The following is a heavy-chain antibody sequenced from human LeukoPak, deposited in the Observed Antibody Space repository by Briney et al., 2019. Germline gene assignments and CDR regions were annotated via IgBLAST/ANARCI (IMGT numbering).Heavy chain of an antibody. D-gene: IGHD2-15*01. J-gene: IGHJ3*02. CDR3: ARTYLPFANLGYCSGGSCYSGGSAFDI. V-gene: IGHV1-8*01. Sequence: GASVKVSCKASGYTFTSYDINWVRQATGQGLEWMGWMNPNSGNTGYAQKFQGRVTMTRNTSISTAYMELSSLRSEDTAVYYCARTYLPFANLGYCSGGSCYSGGSAFDIWGQGTMVTVSS. CDR1: GYTFTSYD. CDR2: MNPNSGNT.